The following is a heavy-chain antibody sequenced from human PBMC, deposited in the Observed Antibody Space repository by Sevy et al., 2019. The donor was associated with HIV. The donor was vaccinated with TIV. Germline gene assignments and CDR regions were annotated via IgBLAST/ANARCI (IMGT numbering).Heavy chain of an antibody. J-gene: IGHJ3*02. CDR2: IYFGGRT. CDR3: ARVITMEGDAFDI. V-gene: IGHV4-59*01. Sequence: SETLSLTCSVSGGSMTSYYWSWIRQPPGKGLEWIGHIYFGGRTQYNPTLKSPVTISLDSSKHQFSLEVNSVIAADTAVYYCARVITMEGDAFDIWGQGTMVTVSS. CDR1: GGSMTSYY. D-gene: IGHD3-10*01.